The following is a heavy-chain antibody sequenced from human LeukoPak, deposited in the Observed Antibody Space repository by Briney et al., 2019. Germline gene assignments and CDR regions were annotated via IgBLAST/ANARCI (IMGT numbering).Heavy chain of an antibody. J-gene: IGHJ4*02. D-gene: IGHD5-24*01. Sequence: SETLSLTCTVSGGSISSSSYYWGWIRQPPGKGLEWIGSIYYSGSTYYNPSLKSRVTISVDTSKNQFSLKLSSVTAADTAVYYCARTRGRRWLQSNWDFDYWGQGTLVTVSS. V-gene: IGHV4-39*07. CDR3: ARTRGRRWLQSNWDFDY. CDR2: IYYSGST. CDR1: GGSISSSSYY.